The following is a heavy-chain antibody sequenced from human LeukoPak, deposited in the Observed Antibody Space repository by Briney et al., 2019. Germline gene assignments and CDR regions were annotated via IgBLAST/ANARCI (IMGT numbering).Heavy chain of an antibody. D-gene: IGHD3-22*01. CDR3: ARVPLSITMIVGDDAFDI. J-gene: IGHJ3*02. CDR1: GYTFTSYG. Sequence: ASVKVSCKASGYTFTSYGISWVRQAPGQGLEWMGWISAYNGNTNYAQKLQGRVTMTTDTSTSTAYMELRSLRSDDTAVCYCARVPLSITMIVGDDAFDIWGQGTMVTVSS. CDR2: ISAYNGNT. V-gene: IGHV1-18*01.